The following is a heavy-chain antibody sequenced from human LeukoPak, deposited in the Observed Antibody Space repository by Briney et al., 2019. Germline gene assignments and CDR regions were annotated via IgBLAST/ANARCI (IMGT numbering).Heavy chain of an antibody. D-gene: IGHD5-24*01. Sequence: GGSLRLSCAASGFTFSSYGMHWVRQAPGKGLEWVAVISYDGSNKYYADSVKGQFTISRDNSKNTLYLQMNSLRAEDTAVYYCAKDNRDGYQFYYYYGMDVWGQGTTVTVSS. J-gene: IGHJ6*02. V-gene: IGHV3-30*18. CDR1: GFTFSSYG. CDR2: ISYDGSNK. CDR3: AKDNRDGYQFYYYYGMDV.